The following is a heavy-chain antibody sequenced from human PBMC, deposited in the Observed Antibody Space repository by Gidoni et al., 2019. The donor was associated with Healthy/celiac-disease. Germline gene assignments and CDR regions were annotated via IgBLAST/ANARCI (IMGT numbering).Heavy chain of an antibody. Sequence: EVQLVESGGGLVQPGGSLRLSCAASGFTFSSYAMSWVRQAPGKGLEWVSAISGSGGSTYYADSVKGRFTISRDNSKNTLYLQMNSLRAEDTAVYYCAKSGRITMVRWWNYFDYWGQGTLVTVSS. D-gene: IGHD3-10*01. V-gene: IGHV3-23*04. CDR2: ISGSGGST. CDR1: GFTFSSYA. J-gene: IGHJ4*02. CDR3: AKSGRITMVRWWNYFDY.